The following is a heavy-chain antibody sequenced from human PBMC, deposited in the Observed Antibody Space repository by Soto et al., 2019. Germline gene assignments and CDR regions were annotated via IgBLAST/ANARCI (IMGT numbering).Heavy chain of an antibody. J-gene: IGHJ4*02. CDR1: GYTFTSYG. Sequence: ASVKVSCKASGYTFTSYGISWVRQAPGQGLEWMGWISAYNGNTNYAQKLQGRVTMTTDTSTSTAYMELRSLRSDDTAVYYCARDPRGIAVAVDFDYWGQGTLVTVSS. CDR3: ARDPRGIAVAVDFDY. V-gene: IGHV1-18*01. CDR2: ISAYNGNT. D-gene: IGHD6-19*01.